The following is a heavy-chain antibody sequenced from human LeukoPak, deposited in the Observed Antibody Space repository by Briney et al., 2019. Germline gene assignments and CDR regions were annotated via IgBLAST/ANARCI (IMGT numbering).Heavy chain of an antibody. V-gene: IGHV3-7*03. J-gene: IGHJ4*02. CDR2: IRQDGSDK. CDR1: GFTFSSHW. Sequence: GGSLRLSCAVSGFTFSSHWMSWVRQAPGKGLEWVANIRQDGSDKYYVDSVKGRFTISRDNAKNSLYLQMNSLKTEDTAVYYCTTVGVVTAIPGLAPIDYWGQGTLVTVSS. CDR3: TTVGVVTAIPGLAPIDY. D-gene: IGHD2-21*02.